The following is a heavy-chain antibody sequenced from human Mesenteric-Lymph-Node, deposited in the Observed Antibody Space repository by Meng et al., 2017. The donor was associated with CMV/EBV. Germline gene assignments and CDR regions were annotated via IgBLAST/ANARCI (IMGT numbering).Heavy chain of an antibody. CDR3: ARPFPSWQSPRLDPFGA. CDR1: GDSISSFYY. CDR2: VHYTGST. Sequence: LPLRGPGPGQGKPSETLSLTCTVSGDSISSFYYWGWIRQPPGRGLEWIGSVHYTGSTYYSPSLKSRVTVSVDTSKNQFSLRLTSVTAADTAVYYCARPFPSWQSPRLDPFGAWGQGTLVTVSS. V-gene: IGHV4-39*01. D-gene: IGHD6-19*01. J-gene: IGHJ5*02.